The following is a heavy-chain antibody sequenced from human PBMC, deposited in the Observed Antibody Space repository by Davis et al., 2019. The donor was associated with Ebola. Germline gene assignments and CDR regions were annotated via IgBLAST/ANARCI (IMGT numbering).Heavy chain of an antibody. Sequence: ESLKISCTASGFNVSGNYMSWVRQAPGKGLEWVAVIYRGGNTYYADSVKGRFTISRDNSKDTVQLQMNSLRVEDTAVYYCTRGRGGSSWELYWGQGTLVTVSS. J-gene: IGHJ4*02. V-gene: IGHV3-53*01. CDR2: IYRGGNT. D-gene: IGHD6-13*01. CDR3: TRGRGGSSWELY. CDR1: GFNVSGNY.